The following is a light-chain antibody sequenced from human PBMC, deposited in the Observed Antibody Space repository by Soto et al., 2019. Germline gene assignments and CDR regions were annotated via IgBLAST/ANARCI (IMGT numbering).Light chain of an antibody. Sequence: SYELTQLPSVSVAPGQTARITCGGNNIGSKSVHWYQQKPGQAPVLVVYDDSDRPSGIPERFSGSKSGTSASLAISGLQSEDEADYYCASWDDSLNGPVFGGGTKLTVL. CDR2: DDS. CDR1: NIGSKS. CDR3: ASWDDSLNGPV. V-gene: IGLV3-21*02. J-gene: IGLJ3*02.